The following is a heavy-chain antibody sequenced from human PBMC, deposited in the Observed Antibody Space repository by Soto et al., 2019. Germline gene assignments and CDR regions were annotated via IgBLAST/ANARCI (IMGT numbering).Heavy chain of an antibody. Sequence: GGALRLSCAASVFTFSSYAIHWVRQAPGKGLEWVAVISYDGSNKYYADSVKGRFTISRDNSKNTLYLQMNSLRAEDTAVYYCARDSTMVRGVWAAFDIWGQGTMVTVSS. D-gene: IGHD3-10*01. CDR1: VFTFSSYA. CDR2: ISYDGSNK. CDR3: ARDSTMVRGVWAAFDI. V-gene: IGHV3-30-3*01. J-gene: IGHJ3*02.